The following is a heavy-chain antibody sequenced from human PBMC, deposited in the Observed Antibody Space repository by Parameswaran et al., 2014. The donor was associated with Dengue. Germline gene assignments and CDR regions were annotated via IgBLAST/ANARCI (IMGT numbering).Heavy chain of an antibody. V-gene: IGHV1-18*01. CDR2: ISAYSGHT. J-gene: IGHJ4*02. CDR3: ASGRIGYCISMTCSQFDF. Sequence: WVRQAPGQGLEWMGWISAYSGHTTYAQKFQGRVTMTTDTSTNTAYMDLRSLRYDDTAVYYCASGRIGYCISMTCSQFDFWGQGTLVTVSS. D-gene: IGHD2-2*01.